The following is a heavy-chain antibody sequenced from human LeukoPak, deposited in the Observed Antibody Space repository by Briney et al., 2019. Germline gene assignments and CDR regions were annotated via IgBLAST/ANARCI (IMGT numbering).Heavy chain of an antibody. CDR3: ARDPPAVAANTYG. V-gene: IGHV3-66*01. CDR1: NY. D-gene: IGHD6-6*01. J-gene: IGHJ4*02. CDR2: IYSGGST. Sequence: NYMNWVRQAPGKGLEWVSLIYSGGSTHYADSVKGRFTISRDNSKNTLYLQMNSLRVDDTAVYYCARDPPAVAANTYGWGQGTLVTVSS.